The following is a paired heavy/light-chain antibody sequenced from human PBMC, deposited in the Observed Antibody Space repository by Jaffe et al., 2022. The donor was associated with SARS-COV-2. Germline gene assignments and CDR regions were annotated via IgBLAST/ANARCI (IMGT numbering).Heavy chain of an antibody. CDR3: VGAYCGGDCYSGGVYALGWFDP. J-gene: IGHJ5*02. Sequence: EVQLLESGGGLVQPGGSLRLSCAASGFTFSSYAMSWVRQAPGKGLEWVSAISGSGGSTYYADSVKGRFTISRDNSKNTLYLQMNSLRAEDTAVYYCVGAYCGGDCYSGGVYALGWFDPWGQGTLVTVSS. D-gene: IGHD2-21*02. V-gene: IGHV3-23*01. CDR1: GFTFSSYA. CDR2: ISGSGGST.
Light chain of an antibody. Sequence: DIVMTQSPLSLPVTPGEPASISCRSSQSLLHSNGYNYLDWYLQKPGQSPQLLIYLGSNRASGVPDRFSGSGSGTDFTLKISRVEAEDVGVYYCMQALQTYTFGQGTKLEIK. J-gene: IGKJ2*01. V-gene: IGKV2-28*01. CDR2: LGS. CDR1: QSLLHSNGYNY. CDR3: MQALQTYT.